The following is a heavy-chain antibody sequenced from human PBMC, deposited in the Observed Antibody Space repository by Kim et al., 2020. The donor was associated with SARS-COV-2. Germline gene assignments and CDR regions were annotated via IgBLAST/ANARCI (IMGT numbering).Heavy chain of an antibody. CDR1: GYTFTSYD. Sequence: ASVKVSCKASGYTFTSYDINWVRQATGQGLEWMGWMNPNSGNTGYAQKFQGRVTMNRNTSISTAYMELSSLRSEDTAVYYCARMVRVATIFHYYYYMDVWGKGTTVTVSS. J-gene: IGHJ6*03. D-gene: IGHD5-12*01. V-gene: IGHV1-8*01. CDR3: ARMVRVATIFHYYYYMDV. CDR2: MNPNSGNT.